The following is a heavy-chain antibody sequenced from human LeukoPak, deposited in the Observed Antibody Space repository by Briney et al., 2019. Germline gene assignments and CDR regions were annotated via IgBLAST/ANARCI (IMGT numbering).Heavy chain of an antibody. Sequence: GGSLRLSCAASGFTFSSYWMSWVRQAPGKGLEWVTNKKQHGSEKYYADSVKGRFTISRHNAKNSLYLQMNSLRAEDTAVYYCARVKGYYGSGSYPYYFDYWGQGTLVTVSS. CDR1: GFTFSSYW. CDR2: KKQHGSEK. V-gene: IGHV3-7*03. J-gene: IGHJ4*02. D-gene: IGHD3-10*01. CDR3: ARVKGYYGSGSYPYYFDY.